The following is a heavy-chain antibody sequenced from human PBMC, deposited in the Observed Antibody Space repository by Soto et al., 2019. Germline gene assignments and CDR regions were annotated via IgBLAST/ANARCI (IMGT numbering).Heavy chain of an antibody. CDR2: ISSSGSTI. CDR1: GFTFSDYY. D-gene: IGHD2-15*01. Sequence: QVQLVESGGGLVKPGGSLRLSCAASGFTFSDYYMSWIRQAPGKGLEWVSYISSSGSTIYYADSVKGRFTISRDNAKNSLYLQMNSLRAEDTAVYYCAGRGRYCSGGSCLRYYYVDVWGKGTTVTVSS. V-gene: IGHV3-11*01. J-gene: IGHJ6*03. CDR3: AGRGRYCSGGSCLRYYYVDV.